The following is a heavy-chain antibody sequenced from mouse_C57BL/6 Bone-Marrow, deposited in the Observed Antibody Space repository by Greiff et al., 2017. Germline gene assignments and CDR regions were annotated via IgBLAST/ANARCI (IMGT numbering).Heavy chain of an antibody. CDR2: INPGSGGT. J-gene: IGHJ3*01. CDR1: GYAFTNYL. Sequence: QVQLQQSGAELVRPGTSVKVSCKASGYAFTNYLIEWVKQRPGQGLEWIGVINPGSGGTNYNEKFKGKATLTADKSSRTAYMQLSSLTSEDSAVYFCARSSITTVVAPFAYWGQGTLVTVSA. V-gene: IGHV1-54*01. D-gene: IGHD1-1*01. CDR3: ARSSITTVVAPFAY.